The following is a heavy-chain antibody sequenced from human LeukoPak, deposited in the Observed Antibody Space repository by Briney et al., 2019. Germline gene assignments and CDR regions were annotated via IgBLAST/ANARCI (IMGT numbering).Heavy chain of an antibody. CDR3: ARGVGGTYYSDY. CDR1: GFTFSNYA. CDR2: LSGTGGST. J-gene: IGHJ4*02. Sequence: QPGGSLRLSCAASGFTFSNYAMSWVRQAPGKGLEWVSTLSGTGGSTYYADSVKGRFTISRDNSKNTLYLQMNSLRAEDTAVYYCARGVGGTYYSDYWGQGTLVTVSS. V-gene: IGHV3-23*01. D-gene: IGHD1-26*01.